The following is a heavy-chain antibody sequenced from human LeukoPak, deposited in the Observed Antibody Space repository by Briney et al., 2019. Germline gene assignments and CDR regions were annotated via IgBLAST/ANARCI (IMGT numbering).Heavy chain of an antibody. J-gene: IGHJ6*02. CDR2: IRYDGSNK. D-gene: IGHD3-10*01. CDR1: GFTFSSFW. Sequence: GGSLRLSCVASGFTFSSFWMSWVRQAPGKGLEWVAFIRYDGSNKYYADSVKGRFNISRDNSKNTLYVQMNSLRGEDTAVYYCARDLGSGSYDYYYYGMDVWGQGTTVTVSS. CDR3: ARDLGSGSYDYYYYGMDV. V-gene: IGHV3-30*02.